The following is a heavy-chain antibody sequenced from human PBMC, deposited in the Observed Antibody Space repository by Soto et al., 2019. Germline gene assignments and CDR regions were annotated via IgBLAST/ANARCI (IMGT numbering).Heavy chain of an antibody. V-gene: IGHV1-8*01. J-gene: IGHJ5*02. CDR2: MNPDSGNT. D-gene: IGHD3-16*01. CDR1: GYTFTNYD. CDR3: ARGRFRRTWFDP. Sequence: QVQLVQSGAEVKKPGASVKVSCKASGYTFTNYDIHWVRQATGQGLEWMGWMNPDSGNTGQSKQYQGRVTRTRDTSISTAYMEMSSLRSEDTAVYYWARGRFRRTWFDPWGQGTLVTVSS.